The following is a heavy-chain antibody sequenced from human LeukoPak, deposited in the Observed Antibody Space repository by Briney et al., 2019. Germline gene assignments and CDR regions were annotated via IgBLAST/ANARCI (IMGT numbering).Heavy chain of an antibody. CDR2: IYPGDSDT. CDR3: AIWYYYDSSGYYFDY. V-gene: IGHV5-51*01. D-gene: IGHD3-22*01. Sequence: GASLQISCKGSGYSFTSYWIGWVRQMPGKGLEWMGIIYPGDSDTRYSPSFQGQVTISADKSISTAYLQWSSLKASDTAMYYCAIWYYYDSSGYYFDYWGQGTLVTVSS. CDR1: GYSFTSYW. J-gene: IGHJ4*02.